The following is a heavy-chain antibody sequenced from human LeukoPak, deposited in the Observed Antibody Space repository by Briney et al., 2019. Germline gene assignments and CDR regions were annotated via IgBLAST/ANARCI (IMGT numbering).Heavy chain of an antibody. J-gene: IGHJ4*02. V-gene: IGHV4-30-4*08. CDR3: ARDYSGYHLLDY. D-gene: IGHD5-12*01. Sequence: SETLSLTCAVYGGSFSGYYWSWIRQPPGKGLEWIGYIYYSGNTYYNPSLKSRVTISADTSNNQFSLKLSSVTAADTALYYCARDYSGYHLLDYWGQGTLVTVSS. CDR1: GGSFSGYY. CDR2: IYYSGNT.